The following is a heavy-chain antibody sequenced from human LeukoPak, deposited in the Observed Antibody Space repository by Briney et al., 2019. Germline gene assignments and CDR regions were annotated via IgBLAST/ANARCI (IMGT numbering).Heavy chain of an antibody. D-gene: IGHD3-3*01. Sequence: SETLSLTCAVYGGSFSGYYWGWIRQPPGKGLEWIGSIYYSGSTYYNPSLKSRVTISVDTSKNQFSLKLSSVTAADTAVYYCARQQGYDFWSGYYQYNWFDPWGQGTLVTVSS. CDR3: ARQQGYDFWSGYYQYNWFDP. CDR2: IYYSGST. V-gene: IGHV4-39*01. J-gene: IGHJ5*02. CDR1: GGSFSGYY.